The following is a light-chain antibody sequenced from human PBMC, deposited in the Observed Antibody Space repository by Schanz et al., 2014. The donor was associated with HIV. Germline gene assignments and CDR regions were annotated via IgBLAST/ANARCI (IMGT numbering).Light chain of an antibody. V-gene: IGKV1-39*01. CDR1: QSISIS. J-gene: IGKJ2*01. CDR2: ATS. Sequence: DIQMTQSPSSLSASVRDTVTITCRASQSISISLNWYQQKPGKAPQLLIYATSLLHTGVPSRFSGSGSGTDFTLSINSLEPEDFAIYYCQQRSNWPPVMYTFGPGTRLEIK. CDR3: QQRSNWPPVMYT.